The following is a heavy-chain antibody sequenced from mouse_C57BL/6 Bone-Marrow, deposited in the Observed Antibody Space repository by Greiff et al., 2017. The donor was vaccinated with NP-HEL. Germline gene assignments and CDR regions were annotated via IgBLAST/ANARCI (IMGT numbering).Heavy chain of an antibody. CDR2: IYPSDSET. CDR1: GYTFTSYW. V-gene: IGHV1-61*01. CDR3: ARGDVWFAY. Sequence: QVQLQQPGAELVRPGSSVKLSCKASGYTFTSYWLDWVKQRPGQGLEWIGNIYPSDSETHYNQKFKDKATLTVDKSSSTAYMQRSSLTSEDSAVYYCARGDVWFAYWGQGTLVTVSA. D-gene: IGHD3-3*01. J-gene: IGHJ3*01.